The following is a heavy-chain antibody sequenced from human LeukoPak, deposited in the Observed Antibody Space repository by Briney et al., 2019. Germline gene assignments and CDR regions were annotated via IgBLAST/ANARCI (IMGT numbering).Heavy chain of an antibody. CDR3: ARDSSSSYYFDY. J-gene: IGHJ4*02. Sequence: GGSLRLSCAASGFTFDDYGMSWVRQAPGKGLEWVSGISWNGGSIVYADSAKGRFTISRDNAKNSLYLQMNSLRAEDTALYYCARDSSSSYYFDYWGQGTLVTVSS. D-gene: IGHD6-13*01. CDR1: GFTFDDYG. V-gene: IGHV3-20*04. CDR2: ISWNGGSI.